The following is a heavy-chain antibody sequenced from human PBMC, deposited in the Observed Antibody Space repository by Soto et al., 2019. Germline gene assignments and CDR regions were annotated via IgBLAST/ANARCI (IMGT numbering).Heavy chain of an antibody. V-gene: IGHV3-33*01. CDR2: IWYDGSNK. D-gene: IGHD6-13*01. CDR3: ARGEEQQLFDP. CDR1: GFTFSSYG. Sequence: QVQLVESGGGVVQPGRSLRLSCAASGFTFSSYGMHWVRQAPGKGLEWVAVIWYDGSNKYYADSVKGRFTISRDNSKNTLYLQMNSLRAEDTAVYYCARGEEQQLFDPWGQGTLVTVSS. J-gene: IGHJ5*02.